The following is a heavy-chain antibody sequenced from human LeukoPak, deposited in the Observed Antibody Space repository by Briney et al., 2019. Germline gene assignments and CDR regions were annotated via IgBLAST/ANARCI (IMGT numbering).Heavy chain of an antibody. J-gene: IGHJ4*02. CDR2: FDPGNGET. CDR3: ATGGTYSLLDY. V-gene: IGHV1-24*01. Sequence: ASVKVSCKVSGYMLTDLSMHWVRQAPGKGLEYMGGFDPGNGETIYAQKFQGRLTTTEDTSTDTAYMELSSLTSEDTAVYYCATGGTYSLLDYWGQGTLVTVSS. CDR1: GYMLTDLS. D-gene: IGHD1-26*01.